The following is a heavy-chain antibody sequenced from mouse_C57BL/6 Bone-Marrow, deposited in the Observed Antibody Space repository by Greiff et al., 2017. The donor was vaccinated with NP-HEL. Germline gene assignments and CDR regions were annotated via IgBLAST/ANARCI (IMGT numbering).Heavy chain of an antibody. CDR1: GYTFTSYD. V-gene: IGHV1-85*01. D-gene: IGHD1-1*01. CDR2: IYPRDGST. CDR3: APYYYYGSPYWYFDV. J-gene: IGHJ1*03. Sequence: QVQLQQSGPELVKPGASVKLSCKASGYTFTSYDINWVKQRPGQGLEWIGWIYPRDGSTKYNEKFKGKATLTVDTSSSTAYMELHSLTSEDSAVYFCAPYYYYGSPYWYFDVWGTGTTVTVSS.